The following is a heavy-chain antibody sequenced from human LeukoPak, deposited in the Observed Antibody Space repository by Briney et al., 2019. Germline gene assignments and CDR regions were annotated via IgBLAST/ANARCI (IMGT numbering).Heavy chain of an antibody. J-gene: IGHJ4*02. Sequence: PGGSLRLSCAASGFTFSSYSMNWVRQAPGKGLEWVSCISTSSSYIYYADSVKGRFTISRDNAKNSLYLQMNRLRAEDTAVYYCARPRGCGSSRCNNFDYWGQGTLVTVSS. CDR2: ISTSSSYI. CDR3: ARPRGCGSSRCNNFDY. V-gene: IGHV3-21*01. CDR1: GFTFSSYS. D-gene: IGHD2-2*01.